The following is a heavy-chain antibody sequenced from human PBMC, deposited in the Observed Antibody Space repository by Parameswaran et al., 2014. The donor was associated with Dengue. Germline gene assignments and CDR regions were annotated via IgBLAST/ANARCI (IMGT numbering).Heavy chain of an antibody. Sequence: WIRQSPSRGLEWLGRTYYRSKWYNDYAVSVKSRITINPDTSKNQFSLQLNSVTPEDTAVYYCARDRYGGDDAFDIWGQGDNGSPSPQ. D-gene: IGHD3-16*01. CDR2: TYYRSKWYN. J-gene: IGHJ3*02. V-gene: IGHV6-1*01. CDR3: ARDRYGGDDAFDI.